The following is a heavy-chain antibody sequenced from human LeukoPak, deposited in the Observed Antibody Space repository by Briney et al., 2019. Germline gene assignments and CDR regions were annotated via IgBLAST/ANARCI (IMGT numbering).Heavy chain of an antibody. J-gene: IGHJ4*02. V-gene: IGHV4-39*01. D-gene: IGHD3-10*01. CDR2: IFYTGST. Sequence: SETLSLTCSVVGASVYSGDYYWAWIRQPPGKSLKYIGSIFYTGSTYDNPSLTGRISMSVDTSKNQFSLNLASVTATDTAVYYCARRGVYGSENYFEYWGRGVLVIVSS. CDR1: GASVYSGDYY. CDR3: ARRGVYGSENYFEY.